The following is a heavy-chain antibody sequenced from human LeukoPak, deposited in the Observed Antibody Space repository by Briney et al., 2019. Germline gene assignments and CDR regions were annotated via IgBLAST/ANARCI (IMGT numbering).Heavy chain of an antibody. CDR2: XWYDGSNK. V-gene: IGHV3-33*01. CDR1: GXXFSXYG. J-gene: IGHJ4*02. D-gene: IGHD3-22*01. CDR3: ARGEDFSDYDSSGAYFDY. Sequence: SLRLSCAASGXXFSXYGMHXVRQAPGKGLEWVXVXWYDGSNKYYADSVKGRFTISRDNSKNTLYLQMNSLRAEDTAVYYCARGEDFSDYDSSGAYFDYWGQGTLVAVSS.